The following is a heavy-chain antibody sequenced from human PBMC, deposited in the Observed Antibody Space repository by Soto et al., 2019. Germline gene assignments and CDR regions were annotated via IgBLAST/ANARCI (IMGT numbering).Heavy chain of an antibody. CDR2: IYPGDSDT. Sequence: PGESLKISCKGSGYSFTSYWIGWVRQMPGKGLEWMGIIYPGDSDTRYSPSIQGQVTISADKSISTAYLQWSSLKASDTAMYYCARSGTDQIYYYYGMDVWGQGTTVTVSS. V-gene: IGHV5-51*01. J-gene: IGHJ6*02. CDR1: GYSFTSYW. D-gene: IGHD6-13*01. CDR3: ARSGTDQIYYYYGMDV.